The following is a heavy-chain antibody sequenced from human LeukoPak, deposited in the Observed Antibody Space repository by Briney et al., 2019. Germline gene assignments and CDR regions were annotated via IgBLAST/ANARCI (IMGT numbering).Heavy chain of an antibody. Sequence: PGGSLRLSCAASGFTSSSYAMSWVRQAPGKGLEWVSAISGSGGSTYCADSVKGRFTISRDNSKNTLYLQMNSLRAEDTAVYYCARQLGYCSDGSCYFDYWGQGTLVTVSS. CDR1: GFTSSSYA. V-gene: IGHV3-23*01. J-gene: IGHJ4*02. D-gene: IGHD2-15*01. CDR3: ARQLGYCSDGSCYFDY. CDR2: ISGSGGST.